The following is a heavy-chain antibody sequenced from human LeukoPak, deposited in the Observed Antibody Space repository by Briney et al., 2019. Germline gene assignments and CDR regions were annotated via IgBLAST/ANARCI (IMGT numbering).Heavy chain of an antibody. CDR1: GYSISSGYY. J-gene: IGHJ5*02. CDR3: ARGVGREVWFDP. V-gene: IGHV4-38-2*01. CDR2: IYHSGST. D-gene: IGHD3-10*01. Sequence: SETLSLTCAVSGYSISSGYYWGWIRRPPGKGLEWIGSIYHSGSTYYNPTLKSRVTISVDTSKNQFSLKLSSVTAADTAVYYCARGVGREVWFDPWGQGTLVTVSS.